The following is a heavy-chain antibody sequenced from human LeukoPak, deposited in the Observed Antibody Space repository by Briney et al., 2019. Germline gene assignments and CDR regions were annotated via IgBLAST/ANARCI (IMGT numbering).Heavy chain of an antibody. J-gene: IGHJ4*02. CDR2: ISAYNGNT. V-gene: IGHV1-18*01. CDR3: ARSLLLKGSGSYSDY. Sequence: GASVKVSCKASGYTFTSYGISWVRQAPGQGLEWMGWISAYNGNTNYAQKLQGRVTMTTDTSTSTAYMELRSLRYDDTAVYYCARSLLLKGSGSYSDYWGQGTLVTVSS. D-gene: IGHD3-10*01. CDR1: GYTFTSYG.